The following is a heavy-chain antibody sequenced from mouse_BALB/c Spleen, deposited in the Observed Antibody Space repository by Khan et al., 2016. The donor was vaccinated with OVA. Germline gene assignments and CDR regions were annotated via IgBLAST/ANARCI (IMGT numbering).Heavy chain of an antibody. CDR2: IYPGDGDT. J-gene: IGHJ4*01. D-gene: IGHD1-1*01. CDR1: GYIFSSYW. V-gene: IGHV1-87*01. CDR3: ARDGSRYAMDY. Sequence: QVRLQQSGAELARPGASVKLSCKASGYIFSSYWMQWVKQRPGQGLEWIGAIYPGDGDTRSTQKLKDKATLTADKSSSTAYMQLSSLASEDSAVYYCARDGSRYAMDYWGQGTSVTVSS.